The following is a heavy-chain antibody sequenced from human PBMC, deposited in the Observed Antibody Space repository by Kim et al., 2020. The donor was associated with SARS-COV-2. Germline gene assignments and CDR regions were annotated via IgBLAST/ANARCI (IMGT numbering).Heavy chain of an antibody. CDR1: GFTFSSYT. V-gene: IGHV3-21*01. CDR2: ISSSSSYI. D-gene: IGHD6-6*01. J-gene: IGHJ4*02. CDR3: ARDSTSSSYYFDY. Sequence: GGSLRLSCAASGFTFSSYTMNWVRQAPGKGLEWLSSISSSSSYIYYADSVKGRFTISRDNAKNSLYLQMNSLRAEDTAVYYCARDSTSSSYYFDYWGQGTLVTVSS.